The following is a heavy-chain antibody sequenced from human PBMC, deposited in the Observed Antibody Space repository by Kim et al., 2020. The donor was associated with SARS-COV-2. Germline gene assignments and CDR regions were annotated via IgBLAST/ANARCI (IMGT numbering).Heavy chain of an antibody. D-gene: IGHD3-10*01. V-gene: IGHV3-48*02. Sequence: GGSLRLSCAASGFTFSSYSMNWVRQAPGKGLEWVSYISSSSSTIYYADSVKGRFTISRDNAKNSLYLQMNSLRDEDTAVYYCAREGNTMVRGVISHYYYYYGMDVWGQGTTVTVSS. CDR1: GFTFSSYS. J-gene: IGHJ6*02. CDR3: AREGNTMVRGVISHYYYYYGMDV. CDR2: ISSSSSTI.